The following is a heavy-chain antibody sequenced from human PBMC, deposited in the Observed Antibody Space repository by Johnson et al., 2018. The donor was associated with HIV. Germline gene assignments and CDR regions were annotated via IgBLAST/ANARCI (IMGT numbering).Heavy chain of an antibody. CDR2: IKQDGSEK. CDR3: ARAQGVLVWFRELLFDAFDI. CDR1: GFTFDDYG. V-gene: IGHV3-7*05. J-gene: IGHJ3*02. D-gene: IGHD3-10*01. Sequence: VQLVESGGGVVRPGGSLRLSCAASGFTFDDYGMSWVRQAPGKGLEWVANIKQDGSEKYYVDSVKGRFTISRDHAKNSLCLQMNSLRAEDTAVYYCARAQGVLVWFRELLFDAFDIWGQGTMVTVSS.